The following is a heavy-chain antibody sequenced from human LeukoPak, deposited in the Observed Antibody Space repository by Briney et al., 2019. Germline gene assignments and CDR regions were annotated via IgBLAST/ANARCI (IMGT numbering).Heavy chain of an antibody. CDR2: INHSGST. D-gene: IGHD3-22*01. Sequence: KASETLSLTCAVYGGSFSGYYWSWIRQPPGKGLEWIGEINHSGSTNYNPSLKSRVTISVDTSKNQFSLKLSSVTAADTAVYYCAKGRYYYDSSGYYSRYYYYYMDVWGKGTTGTVSS. CDR3: AKGRYYYDSSGYYSRYYYYYMDV. J-gene: IGHJ6*03. V-gene: IGHV4-34*01. CDR1: GGSFSGYY.